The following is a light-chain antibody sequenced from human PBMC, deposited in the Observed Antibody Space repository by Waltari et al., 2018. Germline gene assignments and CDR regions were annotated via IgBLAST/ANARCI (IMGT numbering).Light chain of an antibody. V-gene: IGKV3-20*01. CDR3: QQYGSPPYT. CDR1: QSVGSSY. Sequence: EIVLTQSPGTLSLSPGERATLSCRASQSVGSSYLAWYRHKPGQPLRLLIYAVSGRATSIPYLFSGSVSGTDFTLTIDRLEPEDFAVYYGQQYGSPPYTFGQGTKL. CDR2: AVS. J-gene: IGKJ2*01.